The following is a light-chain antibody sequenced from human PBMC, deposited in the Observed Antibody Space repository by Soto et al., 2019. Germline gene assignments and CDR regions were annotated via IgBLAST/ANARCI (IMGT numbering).Light chain of an antibody. CDR1: SSNIGPNA. CDR2: NNN. V-gene: IGLV1-44*01. J-gene: IGLJ1*01. Sequence: QPVLTQPPSASGTPGQKVTISCSRSSSNIGPNAVNWYQQLPGTAPKLLLYNNNQRPSGVSDRFSGSKSGTSASLAISGLQSDDEADYHCAAWDDSLNGLVFGTGTKLTVL. CDR3: AAWDDSLNGLV.